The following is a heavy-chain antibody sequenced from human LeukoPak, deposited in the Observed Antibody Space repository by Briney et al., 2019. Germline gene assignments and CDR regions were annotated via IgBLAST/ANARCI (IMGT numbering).Heavy chain of an antibody. V-gene: IGHV3-72*01. CDR1: GFTFSDHF. J-gene: IGHJ4*02. Sequence: GGSLRLSCAASGFTFSDHFLDWVRQAPGKGLEWVGRTRNKANSYITEYAASVKGRFTISRDDSKNSLYLQMSSLKTDDTAMYYCASIRGTFGYWGQGTLVTASS. CDR3: ASIRGTFGY. CDR2: TRNKANSYIT. D-gene: IGHD1-26*01.